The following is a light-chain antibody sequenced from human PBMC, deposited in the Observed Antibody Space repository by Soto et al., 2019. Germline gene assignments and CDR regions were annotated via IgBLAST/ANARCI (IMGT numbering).Light chain of an antibody. Sequence: EIVLTQSPGTLSLSPGERATLSCRASQSVSSSYLAWYQQNRGQAHRLLIYGASSRATGIPDRFSGSGSGTDFTLTISRLESEDFAVYYCQQYGSSRWTFGQGTKVEIK. V-gene: IGKV3-20*01. CDR2: GAS. CDR1: QSVSSSY. J-gene: IGKJ1*01. CDR3: QQYGSSRWT.